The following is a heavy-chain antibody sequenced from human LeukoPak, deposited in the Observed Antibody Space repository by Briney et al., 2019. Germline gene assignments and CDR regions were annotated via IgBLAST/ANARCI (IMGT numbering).Heavy chain of an antibody. V-gene: IGHV3-23*01. Sequence: GGSLRLSCAASGFTFSSYGMSWVRQAPGKGLEWVSAISGSGGSTYYADSVKGRFTISRDNSKNTLYLQMNSLRAEDTAVYYCAKDDLAYCGGDCYSGAFDIWGQGTMVTVSS. J-gene: IGHJ3*02. CDR2: ISGSGGST. D-gene: IGHD2-21*02. CDR3: AKDDLAYCGGDCYSGAFDI. CDR1: GFTFSSYG.